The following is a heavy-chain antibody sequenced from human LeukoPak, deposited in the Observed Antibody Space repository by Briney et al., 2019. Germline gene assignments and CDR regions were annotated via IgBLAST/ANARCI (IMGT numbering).Heavy chain of an antibody. J-gene: IGHJ5*02. CDR1: GGSISSGNYY. Sequence: PSETLSLTCTVSGGSISSGNYYWSWIRQHPGKGLEWIGYIHHSGSTYYNPSLKSRVIISVDTSKNQFSLKLNSVTAADTAVYYCASYGSGSYRFDPWGQGTLVTVSS. V-gene: IGHV4-31*03. CDR2: IHHSGST. D-gene: IGHD3-10*01. CDR3: ASYGSGSYRFDP.